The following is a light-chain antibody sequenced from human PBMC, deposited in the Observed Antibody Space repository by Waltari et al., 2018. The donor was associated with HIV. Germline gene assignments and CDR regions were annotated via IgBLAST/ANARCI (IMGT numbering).Light chain of an antibody. CDR2: DDS. V-gene: IGLV3-21*02. J-gene: IGLJ1*01. Sequence: SYVLTQPPSVSVAPGQTATISRGGNNIGRKNVHWYQQKAGQAPVLVVYDDSDRPSGIPERFSGSNSGNTATLTIGRVEAGDEADYYCQVWDSSSDHFVFGTGTKVTVL. CDR1: NIGRKN. CDR3: QVWDSSSDHFV.